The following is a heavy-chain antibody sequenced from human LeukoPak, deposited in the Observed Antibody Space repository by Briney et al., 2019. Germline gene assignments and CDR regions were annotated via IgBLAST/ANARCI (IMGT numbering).Heavy chain of an antibody. CDR3: AKDLARKPNIDY. CDR1: GFTFSSSA. CDR2: ISYDGSDK. J-gene: IGHJ4*02. Sequence: GGSLRLSCAASGFTFSSSAMSWVRQVPGKGLEWVAVISYDGSDKYYADSVKGRFTISRDNSKNTLYLQMNSLRAEDTAVYYCAKDLARKPNIDYWGQGTLVTVSS. D-gene: IGHD6-19*01. V-gene: IGHV3-30*18.